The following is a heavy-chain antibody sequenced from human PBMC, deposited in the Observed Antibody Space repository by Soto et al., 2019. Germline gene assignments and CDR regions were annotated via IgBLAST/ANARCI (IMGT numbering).Heavy chain of an antibody. V-gene: IGHV1-18*01. Sequence: ASVKVSCKASGYTFTSYGISWVRQAPGQGLEWMGWISAYNGNTNYAQKLQGRVTMTTDTSTSTAYMELRSLRSDDTAVYYCAREGASGYCSGGSCRGAFDIWGQGTMVTVSS. D-gene: IGHD2-15*01. J-gene: IGHJ3*02. CDR2: ISAYNGNT. CDR1: GYTFTSYG. CDR3: AREGASGYCSGGSCRGAFDI.